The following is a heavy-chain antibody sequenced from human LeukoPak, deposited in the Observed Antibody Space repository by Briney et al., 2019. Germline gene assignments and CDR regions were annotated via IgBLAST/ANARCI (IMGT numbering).Heavy chain of an antibody. CDR1: GYTFTSCD. CDR2: MNPNSGNT. CDR3: TRGSSGRRDN. J-gene: IGHJ4*02. V-gene: IGHV1-8*01. Sequence: ASVKVSCKASGYTFTSCDIICVRQATGQGLEWMGWMNPNSGNTGYGQSFQGRITMTRDISIGTAYMELSNLTSEDTAIYYCTRGSSGRRDNWGQGTLVTVSA. D-gene: IGHD6-19*01.